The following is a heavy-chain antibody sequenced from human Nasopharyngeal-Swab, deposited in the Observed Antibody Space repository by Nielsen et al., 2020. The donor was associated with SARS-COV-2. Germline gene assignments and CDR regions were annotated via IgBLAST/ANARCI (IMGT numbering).Heavy chain of an antibody. Sequence: SETLSLTCAVYGGSFSDSPWSWLRLLPGKRLEWIGEINRRGGTAYRSSLKSRVSISVDTSKNQFSLELRSVTAADTAVYFCARGPDQFHSFDSWDQGRLVTVSS. V-gene: IGHV4-34*01. CDR1: GGSFSDSP. J-gene: IGHJ4*02. CDR3: ARGPDQFHSFDS. CDR2: INRRGGT. D-gene: IGHD2-2*01.